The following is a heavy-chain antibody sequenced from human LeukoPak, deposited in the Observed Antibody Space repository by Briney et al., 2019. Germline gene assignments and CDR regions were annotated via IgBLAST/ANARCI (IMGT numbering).Heavy chain of an antibody. V-gene: IGHV4-59*08. Sequence: SETLSLTCTVSGGSIGTYYWSWIRQSRGKGLEWIGYIYVTGTRYNPYLQSRVTISVDRSRNQFFLKMSSVTAADTAVYYCARHIGGGIEDMDVWGKGTKVIVSS. CDR2: IYVTGT. CDR1: GGSIGTYY. J-gene: IGHJ6*03. CDR3: ARHIGGGIEDMDV. D-gene: IGHD3-16*02.